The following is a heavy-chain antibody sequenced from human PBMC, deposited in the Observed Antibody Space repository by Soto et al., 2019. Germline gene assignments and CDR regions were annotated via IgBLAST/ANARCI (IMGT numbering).Heavy chain of an antibody. CDR1: GFTFSSYG. J-gene: IGHJ4*02. CDR3: ARDVPYYDFRSGYYAY. CDR2: IWYDGSNQ. D-gene: IGHD3-3*01. Sequence: QVQLVESGGGVVQPGRSLRLSCAASGFTFSSYGMHWVRQAPGKGLEWVAVIWYDGSNQNYADSVKGRFTISRDTSKNTLYLQMNSLRAEDMAVYFCARDVPYYDFRSGYYAYWGQGTLVTVSS. V-gene: IGHV3-33*01.